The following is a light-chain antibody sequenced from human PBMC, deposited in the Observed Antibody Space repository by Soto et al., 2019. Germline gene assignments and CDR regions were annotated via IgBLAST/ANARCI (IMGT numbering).Light chain of an antibody. V-gene: IGLV2-14*01. CDR1: SSDVGGHNS. CDR3: SSFTSSVTYV. CDR2: DVS. J-gene: IGLJ1*01. Sequence: QSVLTQPASVSASPGQSITVSCTGTSSDVGGHNSVSWYRQDPGKAPKLMIYDVSNRPSGVSDRFSGSKSGNTASLTISGLQIEDEADYYCSSFTSSVTYVFGTGTKVTVL.